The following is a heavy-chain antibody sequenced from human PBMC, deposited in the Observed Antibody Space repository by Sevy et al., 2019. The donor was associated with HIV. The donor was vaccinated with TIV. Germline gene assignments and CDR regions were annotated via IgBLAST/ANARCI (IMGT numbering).Heavy chain of an antibody. CDR1: GFTFISYA. J-gene: IGHJ4*02. CDR3: ATEHLFGYY. D-gene: IGHD3-10*01. Sequence: GGSLRLSCAASGFTFISYAMSWVRQAPGKGLEWVSSISSSGGYTYYADSVKGRFTISRDNSRNTLDPQMNSLRAEDTAVYYCATEHLFGYYWGQGTLVTVSS. CDR2: ISSSGGYT. V-gene: IGHV3-23*01.